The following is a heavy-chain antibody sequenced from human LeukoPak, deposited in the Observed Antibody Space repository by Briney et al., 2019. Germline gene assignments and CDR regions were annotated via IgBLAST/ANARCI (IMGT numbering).Heavy chain of an antibody. CDR3: VIESRSASYTGY. D-gene: IGHD1-26*01. CDR1: GYIFSIYW. CDR2: INHGGSHK. V-gene: IGHV3-7*01. Sequence: GGSVRPSCAVSGYIFSIYWMRWVRQARGRGLEWVANINHGGSHKHYVDSRFTISRDNANNSLYLQMTSLRAKDTAVYYCVIESRSASYTGYWGQGTLVTLSS. J-gene: IGHJ4*02.